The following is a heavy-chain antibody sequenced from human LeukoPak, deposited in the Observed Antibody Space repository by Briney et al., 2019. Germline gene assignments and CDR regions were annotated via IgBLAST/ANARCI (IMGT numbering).Heavy chain of an antibody. CDR3: ARDGDITPTDV. V-gene: IGHV3-33*01. Sequence: GRSLRLSCAASGFTFSSLGMHWVRQAPGKGLEWVAVIWYDGSNKYYADSVKGRFTISRDNSKNTLYLQMNSLRAEDTAVYYCARDGDITPTDVWGQGTTVTVSS. CDR2: IWYDGSNK. CDR1: GFTFSSLG. D-gene: IGHD2-15*01. J-gene: IGHJ6*02.